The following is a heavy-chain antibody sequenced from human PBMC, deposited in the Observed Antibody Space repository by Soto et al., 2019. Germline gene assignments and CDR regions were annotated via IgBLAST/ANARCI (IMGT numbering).Heavy chain of an antibody. D-gene: IGHD6-6*01. CDR2: INPNSGGT. J-gene: IGHJ4*02. CDR1: GYTFTGYY. Sequence: ASVKVSCKASGYTFTGYYMHWVRQAPGKGLEWMGWINPNSGGTNYAQKFQGWVTMTRDTSISTAYMELSRLRSDDTAVYYCARDHEYSSSTSYYFDYWGQGTLVTVSS. CDR3: ARDHEYSSSTSYYFDY. V-gene: IGHV1-2*04.